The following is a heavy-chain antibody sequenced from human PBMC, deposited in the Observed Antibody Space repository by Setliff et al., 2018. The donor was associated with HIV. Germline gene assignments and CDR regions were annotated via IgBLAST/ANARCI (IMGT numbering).Heavy chain of an antibody. Sequence: ASVKVSCKTSGYNFTYFGINWVRQAPGQGLEWLGWISTYNGNTNYAQKFQGRVTMHTDTSTSTALMELRSLRSDDTAVYYCARGTPYIYDRSGYNGGRDSYYYMDVWGKGATVTVSS. J-gene: IGHJ6*03. D-gene: IGHD3-22*01. CDR2: ISTYNGNT. V-gene: IGHV1-18*01. CDR1: GYNFTYFG. CDR3: ARGTPYIYDRSGYNGGRDSYYYMDV.